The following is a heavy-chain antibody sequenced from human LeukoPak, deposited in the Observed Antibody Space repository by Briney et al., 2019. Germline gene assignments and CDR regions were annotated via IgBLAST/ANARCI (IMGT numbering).Heavy chain of an antibody. CDR1: GFTFSNYA. J-gene: IGHJ4*02. V-gene: IGHV3-33*01. CDR2: IWYDGSNE. CDR3: AREAGYDTGGYPRDY. Sequence: AGSLRLSCAASGFTFSNYAMHWVRQAPGKVLECVALIWYDGSNEFYADSVKGRLTISRDNSKNTLYLQMNSLIAEDTAIYYCAREAGYDTGGYPRDYWGQGTLVTVSS. D-gene: IGHD2-8*02.